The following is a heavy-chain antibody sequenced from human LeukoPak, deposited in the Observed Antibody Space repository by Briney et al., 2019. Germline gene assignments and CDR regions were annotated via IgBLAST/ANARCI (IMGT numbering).Heavy chain of an antibody. V-gene: IGHV1-18*01. J-gene: IGHJ5*02. Sequence: ASVKVSCKASGYTFTSYGISWVRQAPGQGLEWMGWISAYNGNTNYAQKLQGRVTMTTDTSTSTAYMELRSLRSDDTAVYYCARRGGLVLRFLEWSQFDPWGQGTLVTVSS. CDR2: ISAYNGNT. CDR3: ARRGGLVLRFLEWSQFDP. D-gene: IGHD3-3*01. CDR1: GYTFTSYG.